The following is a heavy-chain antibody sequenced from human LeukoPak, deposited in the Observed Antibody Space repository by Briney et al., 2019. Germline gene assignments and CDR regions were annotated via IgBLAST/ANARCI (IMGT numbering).Heavy chain of an antibody. D-gene: IGHD5-18*01. CDR2: ISTSDGTT. CDR1: AFTFSSYA. CDR3: ARHLSGVTGYTYGRGIDY. V-gene: IGHV3-23*01. J-gene: IGHJ4*02. Sequence: GGSLRLSCAASAFTFSSYAMSWVRQAPGKGLEWVSSISTSDGTTYYADSVKGRFTISRDNAKTSLYLQMNSLRAEDTAVYYCARHLSGVTGYTYGRGIDYWGQGTLVTVSS.